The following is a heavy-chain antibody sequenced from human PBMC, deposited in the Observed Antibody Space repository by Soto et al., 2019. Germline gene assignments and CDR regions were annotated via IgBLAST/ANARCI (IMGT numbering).Heavy chain of an antibody. D-gene: IGHD6-19*01. Sequence: SETLSLTCTVSGGSISSYYWSWIRQPPGKGLEWIGYIYYSGSTNYNPSLKSRVTISVDTSKNQFSLKLSPVTAADTAVYYCARVSVAGIIIGYWGQGTLVTVSS. J-gene: IGHJ4*02. CDR2: IYYSGST. CDR1: GGSISSYY. CDR3: ARVSVAGIIIGY. V-gene: IGHV4-59*01.